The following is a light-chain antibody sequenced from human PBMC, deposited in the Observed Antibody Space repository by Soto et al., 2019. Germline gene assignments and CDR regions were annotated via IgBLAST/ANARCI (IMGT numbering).Light chain of an antibody. V-gene: IGKV3-15*01. CDR2: GAS. CDR1: QSMSNS. Sequence: EIVMTQSPATLSVSPGERATLSCRASQSMSNSLAWYQQKPGQAPRLLMYGASTRATGIPARFSGSGSGTEFTLTISSLQPEDFAVYYCQQYETWPRTFGPGTRLEIK. J-gene: IGKJ5*01. CDR3: QQYETWPRT.